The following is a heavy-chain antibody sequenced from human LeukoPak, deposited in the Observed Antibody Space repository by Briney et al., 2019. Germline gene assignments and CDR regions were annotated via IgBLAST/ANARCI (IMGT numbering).Heavy chain of an antibody. Sequence: GASVKVSCKASGGTFSSYGFSWVRQAPGQGLEWMGWISAYNGNTNYAQKLQGRVTMTTDTSTSTAYMELRSLRSDDTAVYYCARVYGGYNYDYWGQGTLVTVSS. D-gene: IGHD5-24*01. V-gene: IGHV1-18*01. J-gene: IGHJ4*02. CDR1: GGTFSSYG. CDR2: ISAYNGNT. CDR3: ARVYGGYNYDY.